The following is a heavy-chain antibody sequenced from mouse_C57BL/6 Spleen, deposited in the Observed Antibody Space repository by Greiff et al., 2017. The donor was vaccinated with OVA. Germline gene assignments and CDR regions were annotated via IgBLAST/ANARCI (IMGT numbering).Heavy chain of an antibody. Sequence: EVMLVESGGGLVQPGGSMKLSCAASGFTFSDAWMDWVRQSPEKGLEWVAEIRNKANNHATYYAESVQGRFTISRDDSKSSVYLQMNSLRAEDTGIYYCTRYYGSSYYFDYWGQGTTLTVSS. CDR2: IRNKANNHAT. D-gene: IGHD1-1*01. CDR3: TRYYGSSYYFDY. CDR1: GFTFSDAW. J-gene: IGHJ2*01. V-gene: IGHV6-6*01.